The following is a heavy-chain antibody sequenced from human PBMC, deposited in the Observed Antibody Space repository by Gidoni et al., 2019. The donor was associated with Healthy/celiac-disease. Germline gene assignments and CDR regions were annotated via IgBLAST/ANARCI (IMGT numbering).Heavy chain of an antibody. CDR2: ISSNGGST. J-gene: IGHJ4*02. D-gene: IGHD3-22*01. CDR1: VFTFSSYA. V-gene: IGHV3-64D*06. CDR3: VNLDYYDSSGYYHFDY. Sequence: EVQLVESGGGLVQPGGSLRLSCSASVFTFSSYAMHWVRQAPGKGLEYVSAISSNGGSTYYADSVKGRFTISRDNSKNTLYLQMSSLRAEDTAVYYCVNLDYYDSSGYYHFDYWGQGTLVTVSS.